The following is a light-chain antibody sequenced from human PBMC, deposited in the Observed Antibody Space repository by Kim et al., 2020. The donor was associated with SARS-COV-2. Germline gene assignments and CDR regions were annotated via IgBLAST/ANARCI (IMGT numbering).Light chain of an antibody. CDR1: QDISIY. CDR3: QQYYLFPNT. V-gene: IGKV1-8*01. J-gene: IGKJ2*01. CDR2: ATS. Sequence: SASTGDRVTITCRATQDISIYLAWYQQRPGKAPKLLLYATSTLQSGVPSRFSGSGSGTNFSLTISCLQSEDFATYYCQQYYLFPNTFGQGTKLEI.